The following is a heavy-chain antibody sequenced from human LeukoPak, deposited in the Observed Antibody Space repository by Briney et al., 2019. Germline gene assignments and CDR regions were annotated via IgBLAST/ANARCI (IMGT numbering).Heavy chain of an antibody. CDR1: EFSLSTSGVG. J-gene: IGHJ4*02. D-gene: IGHD1-26*01. CDR3: AHRQESGSRSFFDY. CDR2: IYWDDDK. Sequence: SGPTLAKPTQTLTLTCTFSEFSLSTSGVGVGWIRQPPGKALEWLTLIYWDDDKRYSPSLKSRLTITKDTSKNQVVLTMTNMDPVDTATYYCAHRQESGSRSFFDYWGQGTLVTVSS. V-gene: IGHV2-5*02.